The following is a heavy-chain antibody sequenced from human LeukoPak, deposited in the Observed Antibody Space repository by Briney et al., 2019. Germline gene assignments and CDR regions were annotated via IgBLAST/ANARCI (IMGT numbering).Heavy chain of an antibody. CDR2: ISNDGNNQ. D-gene: IGHD1-14*01. CDR1: GFTFSTYG. CDR3: AKDWLFGNHQFDH. J-gene: IGHJ4*02. V-gene: IGHV3-30*18. Sequence: GGSLRLSCAGSGFTFSTYGMHWVRQAPGKGREWVAGISNDGNNQYYADSVKGRFTISRDNSKNTLFLQMSRLTTEDTAVYYCAKDWLFGNHQFDHWGQGTLVTVSS.